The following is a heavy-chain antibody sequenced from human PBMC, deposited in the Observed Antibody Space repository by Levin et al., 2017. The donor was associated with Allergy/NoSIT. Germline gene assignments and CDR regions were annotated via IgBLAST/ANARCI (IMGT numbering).Heavy chain of an antibody. CDR3: ARAYPYYDSLTGPLYDYSYMDV. J-gene: IGHJ6*03. CDR2: IYYSGST. Sequence: SETLSLTCTVSGGSISSYYWSWIRQPPGKGLEWIGYIYYSGSTNYNPSLKSRVTISVDTSKNQFSLKLSSVTAADTAVYYCARAYPYYDSLTGPLYDYSYMDVWGKGTTVTVSS. D-gene: IGHD3-9*01. V-gene: IGHV4-59*01. CDR1: GGSISSYY.